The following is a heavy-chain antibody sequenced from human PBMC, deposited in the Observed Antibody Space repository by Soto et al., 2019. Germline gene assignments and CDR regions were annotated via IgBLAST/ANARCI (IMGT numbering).Heavy chain of an antibody. J-gene: IGHJ4*02. CDR3: AREGLSSSSSFDY. V-gene: IGHV5-51*01. CDR2: IYPGDSDT. CDR1: GYSFTDYW. Sequence: GEALKISCKASGYSFTDYWIGWVRQMPGKGLEWMGIIYPGDSDTKYSPSFQGQVTMSADKSISTAYLQWNSLKASDTAMYYCAREGLSSSSSFDYWGQRTLVIVSS. D-gene: IGHD6-6*01.